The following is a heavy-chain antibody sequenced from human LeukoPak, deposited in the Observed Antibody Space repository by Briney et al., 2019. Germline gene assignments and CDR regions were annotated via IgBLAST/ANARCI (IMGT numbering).Heavy chain of an antibody. CDR2: IIPLFGTT. CDR3: ARDGAFVYHYKSGLDL. V-gene: IGHV1-69*06. D-gene: IGHD5/OR15-5a*01. CDR1: GDTFSNYA. J-gene: IGHJ5*02. Sequence: ASVKVSCKASGDTFSNYAINWMRQAPGQGLEWMGRIIPLFGTTNYAPTFHGRVTITADTSTTTAYMDLNSLKSGDTATYYCARDGAFVYHYKSGLDLCGQGTLVTVSS.